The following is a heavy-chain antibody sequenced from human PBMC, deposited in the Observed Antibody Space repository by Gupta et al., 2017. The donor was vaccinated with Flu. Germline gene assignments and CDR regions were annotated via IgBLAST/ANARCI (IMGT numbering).Heavy chain of an antibody. J-gene: IGHJ3*01. CDR2: IGPSGESNI. D-gene: IGHD3-10*01. V-gene: IGHV3-11*01. CDR3: ERRVKPRTDDSDL. CDR1: SDYF. Sequence: SDYFMYWMRQAPVKGLEGVSLIGPSGESNIYDADGVKGRLNISRDNSNNLLVLQTDRRRVEDNAVYYRERRVKPRTDDSDLWGRGTMVTVSS.